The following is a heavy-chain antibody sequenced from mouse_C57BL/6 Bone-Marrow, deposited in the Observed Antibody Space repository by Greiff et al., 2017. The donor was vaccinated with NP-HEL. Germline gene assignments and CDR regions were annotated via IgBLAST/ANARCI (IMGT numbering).Heavy chain of an antibody. CDR3: ARDRGIITTNAMDY. J-gene: IGHJ4*01. V-gene: IGHV3-6*01. CDR1: GYSITSGYY. Sequence: VQLKESGPGLVKPSQSLSLTCSVTGYSITSGYYWNWIRQFPGNKLEWMGYISYDGSNNYNPSLKNRISITRDTSKNQFFLKLNSVTTEDTATYYCARDRGIITTNAMDYWGQGTSVTVSS. D-gene: IGHD1-1*01. CDR2: ISYDGSN.